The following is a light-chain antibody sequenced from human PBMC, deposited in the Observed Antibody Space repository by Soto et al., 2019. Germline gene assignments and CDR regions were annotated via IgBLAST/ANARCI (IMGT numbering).Light chain of an antibody. CDR2: AAS. CDR1: QSVSSNY. J-gene: IGKJ1*01. V-gene: IGKV3-20*01. CDR3: QQYGSSPWT. Sequence: EIVLTQSPGTLSLSPGERATLSCRASQSVSSNYLGWYQQKPGQAPRLLIYAASSRATGIPDRSSGSGSGTDFTLTISRLEPEDFAVYYCQQYGSSPWTFGQGTKV.